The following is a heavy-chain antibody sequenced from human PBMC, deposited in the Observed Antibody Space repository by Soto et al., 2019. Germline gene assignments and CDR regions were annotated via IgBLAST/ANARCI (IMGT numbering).Heavy chain of an antibody. V-gene: IGHV1-8*01. Sequence: ASVKVSCKASGYTFTSYDINWVRQATGQGLEWMGWMNPNSGNTGYAQKFQGRVTMTRNTSISTAYMELSSLRSEDTAVYYCAIDRIAADCTGHWFDHGGHVSLFTGSX. CDR3: AIDRIAADCTGHWFDH. D-gene: IGHD6-13*01. CDR2: MNPNSGNT. J-gene: IGHJ5*02. CDR1: GYTFTSYD.